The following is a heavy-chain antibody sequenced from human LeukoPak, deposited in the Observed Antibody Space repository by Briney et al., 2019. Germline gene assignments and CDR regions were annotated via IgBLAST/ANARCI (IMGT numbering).Heavy chain of an antibody. Sequence: SVKVSCKASGYTFTSYAMHWVRQAPGQRLEWMGWINAGNGNTKYSQKFQGRVTITRDTSASTAYMELSSLRSEDTAVYYCASGLRIAAAVPDYWGQGTLVTVSS. V-gene: IGHV1-3*01. CDR1: GYTFTSYA. CDR3: ASGLRIAAAVPDY. D-gene: IGHD6-13*01. J-gene: IGHJ4*02. CDR2: INAGNGNT.